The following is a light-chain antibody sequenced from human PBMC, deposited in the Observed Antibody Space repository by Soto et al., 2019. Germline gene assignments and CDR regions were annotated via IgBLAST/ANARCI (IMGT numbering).Light chain of an antibody. J-gene: IGLJ3*02. V-gene: IGLV4-60*02. Sequence: QPVLTQSSSASASLGSSVKLTCTLSSGHSNYIIACHQQQPGKAPRYLMKLEAGGRYNKGSGVPERFSGSSSGADRYLTISNLQFEDEGDYYCETWDSNTRVFGGGTKLTVL. CDR1: SGHSNYI. CDR2: LEAGGRY. CDR3: ETWDSNTRV.